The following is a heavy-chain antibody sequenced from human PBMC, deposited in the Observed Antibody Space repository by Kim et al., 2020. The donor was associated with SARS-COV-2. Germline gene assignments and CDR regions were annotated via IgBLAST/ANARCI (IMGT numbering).Heavy chain of an antibody. CDR3: ARLWNYYGSGSYYDY. D-gene: IGHD3-10*01. V-gene: IGHV3-11*03. J-gene: IGHJ4*02. Sequence: SVKCRVTISRDNAKSSLYLQMNSLRAEDTAVYYCARLWNYYGSGSYYDYWGQGTLVTVSS.